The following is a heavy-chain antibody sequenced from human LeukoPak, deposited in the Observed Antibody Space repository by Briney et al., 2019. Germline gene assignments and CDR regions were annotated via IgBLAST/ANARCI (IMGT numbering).Heavy chain of an antibody. J-gene: IGHJ4*02. D-gene: IGHD6-19*01. CDR2: IKYDGSDK. V-gene: IGHV3-33*05. CDR1: GFTLFSSYD. CDR3: SIVAVASDFDY. Sequence: GRSLRLSCAASGFTLFSSYDMHWVRQAPGKGLEWVAIIKYDGSDKYYIDSVKGRFTISRDNFRNTLYLQMNSLRVEDTAVYYCSIVAVASDFDYWGQGTLVTVSS.